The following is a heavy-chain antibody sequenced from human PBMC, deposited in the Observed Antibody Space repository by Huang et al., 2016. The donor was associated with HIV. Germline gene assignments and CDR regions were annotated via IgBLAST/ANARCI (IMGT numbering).Heavy chain of an antibody. J-gene: IGHJ4*02. CDR1: GLDFSKYS. Sequence: EVQLVESGGALVQPGGSLKLSCVVSGLDFSKYSMTWVRQAPGEVRVGVSYISGTSSNIYYADSVNGRFTIARDNAKNSVFLQMRSLRAEDTALYYCARTEMEYYYGSSGYYPDYWGQGTQVTVSS. D-gene: IGHD3-22*01. CDR3: ARTEMEYYYGSSGYYPDY. V-gene: IGHV3-48*01. CDR2: ISGTSSNI.